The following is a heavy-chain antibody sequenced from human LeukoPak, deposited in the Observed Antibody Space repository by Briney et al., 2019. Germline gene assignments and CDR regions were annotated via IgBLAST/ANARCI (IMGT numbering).Heavy chain of an antibody. J-gene: IGHJ4*02. CDR3: ARLAVAGTDFDY. CDR1: GFTFSSYS. Sequence: PGGSLRLSWAAAGFTFSSYSMNWVRQAPGEWLEWFSTISSSSRYIYNVTSVTGRFTISRDNAKNSLYLQMNSLRGEDTAVCYCARLAVAGTDFDYWGQGTLVTVSS. V-gene: IGHV3-21*01. CDR2: ISSSSRYI. D-gene: IGHD6-19*01.